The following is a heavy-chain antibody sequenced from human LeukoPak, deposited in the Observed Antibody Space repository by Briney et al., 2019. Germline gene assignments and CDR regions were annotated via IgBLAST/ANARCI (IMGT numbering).Heavy chain of an antibody. D-gene: IGHD3-22*01. J-gene: IGHJ6*03. CDR3: AKDSSSGSRCYYMDV. CDR2: ISGSGGST. Sequence: GGSLRLSCAASGFTFSSYAMSWVRQAPGKGLQWVSAISGSGGSTFYADSVKGRFTISRDNSKNTLYLQMNSMRAEDTAVYYCAKDSSSGSRCYYMDVWGKGTTVTVSS. V-gene: IGHV3-23*01. CDR1: GFTFSSYA.